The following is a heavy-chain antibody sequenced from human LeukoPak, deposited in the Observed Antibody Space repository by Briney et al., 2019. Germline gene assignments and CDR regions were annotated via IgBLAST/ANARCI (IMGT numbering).Heavy chain of an antibody. CDR2: IYTSGST. CDR3: ARSPDYSNLVDY. CDR1: GGSISSYY. Sequence: SETLSLTCTVSGGSISSYYWSWIRQPAGKGMEWIGRIYTSGSTNYNPSLKSRVTISAAKSKTKFSLKLSSVTAADTAVYYCARSPDYSNLVDYWGQGTLVTVSS. J-gene: IGHJ4*02. V-gene: IGHV4-4*07. D-gene: IGHD4-11*01.